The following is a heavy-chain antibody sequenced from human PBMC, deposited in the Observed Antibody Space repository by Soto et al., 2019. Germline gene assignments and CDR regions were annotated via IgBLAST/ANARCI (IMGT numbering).Heavy chain of an antibody. Sequence: SEILSLTCTVSGGPISSGGYYWSWIRQHPGKGLEWIGYIYYSGSTYYNPSLKSRVTISVDTSKNQFSLKLSSVTAADTAVYYCARVLDYGGKIYFDYWGQGTLVTVSS. CDR2: IYYSGST. CDR3: ARVLDYGGKIYFDY. V-gene: IGHV4-31*03. D-gene: IGHD4-17*01. J-gene: IGHJ4*02. CDR1: GGPISSGGYY.